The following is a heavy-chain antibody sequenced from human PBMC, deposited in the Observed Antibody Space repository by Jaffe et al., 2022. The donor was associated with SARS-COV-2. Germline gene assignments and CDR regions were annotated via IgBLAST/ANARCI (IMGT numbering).Heavy chain of an antibody. J-gene: IGHJ5*02. CDR1: GYTFTSYD. CDR3: ARGRGGSGSYYVEHNWFDP. V-gene: IGHV1-8*01. Sequence: QVQLVQSGAEVKKPGASVKVSCKASGYTFTSYDINWVRQATGQGLEWMGWMNPNSGNTGYAQKFQGRVTMTRNTSISTAYMELSSLRSEDTAVYYCARGRGGSGSYYVEHNWFDPWGQGTLVTVSS. D-gene: IGHD1-26*01. CDR2: MNPNSGNT.